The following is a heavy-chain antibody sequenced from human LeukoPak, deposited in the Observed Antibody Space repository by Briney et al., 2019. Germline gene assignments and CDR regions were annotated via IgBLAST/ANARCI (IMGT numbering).Heavy chain of an antibody. CDR2: IYSGGST. CDR1: GFTVSSNY. J-gene: IGHJ4*02. D-gene: IGHD6-13*01. CDR3: ASSPRTGYSSSWYLDY. Sequence: PGGSLRLSCAASGFTVSSNYMSWVRQAPGKGLEWVSVIYSGGSTYYADSVKGRFTISRDNSKNTLYLQMNSLRAEDTAVYYCASSPRTGYSSSWYLDYWGQGTLVTVSS. V-gene: IGHV3-66*02.